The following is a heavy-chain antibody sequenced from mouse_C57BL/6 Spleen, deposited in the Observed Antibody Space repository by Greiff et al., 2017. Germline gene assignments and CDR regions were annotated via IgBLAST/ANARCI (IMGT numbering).Heavy chain of an antibody. V-gene: IGHV5-17*01. CDR3: ARGYYGNYEAMDY. J-gene: IGHJ4*01. CDR1: GFTFSDYG. Sequence: EVMLVESGGGLVKPGGSLTLSCAASGFTFSDYGMHWVRQAPVHGLEWVAYISSGSSTISYADTVKGRFILSRDNATNTLYLQLPSLRSEDTAMYCSARGYYGNYEAMDYWGQGTAVTVSS. CDR2: ISSGSSTI. D-gene: IGHD2-1*01.